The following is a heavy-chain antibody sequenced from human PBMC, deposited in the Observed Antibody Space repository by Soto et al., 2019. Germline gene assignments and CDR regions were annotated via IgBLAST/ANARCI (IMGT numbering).Heavy chain of an antibody. CDR1: GYSFTSYW. Sequence: GESLKISCKGSGYSFTSYWIGWVRQVPGKGLEWMGRIDPTDSYTNYSPSFQGHVTISADKSITTAYLEWSSLKASDTAIYYCATQKSDYGDYAYWGQGTLVTVSS. CDR2: IDPTDSYT. D-gene: IGHD4-17*01. V-gene: IGHV5-10-1*01. J-gene: IGHJ4*02. CDR3: ATQKSDYGDYAY.